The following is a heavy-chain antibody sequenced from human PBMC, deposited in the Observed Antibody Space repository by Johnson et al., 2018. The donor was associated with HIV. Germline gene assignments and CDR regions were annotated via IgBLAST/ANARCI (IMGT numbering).Heavy chain of an antibody. V-gene: IGHV3-53*01. J-gene: IGHJ3*02. CDR2: IYSGGST. CDR3: ARDQSEVDAFDI. Sequence: VQLVESGGGLIPPGGSLRLSCAASGFTVSRNYMSWVRQAPGKGLEWVSVIYSGGSTYYADSVKGRFTISRDNAKNSLYLQMNSLRAEDTAVYYCARDQSEVDAFDIWGQGTMVTVSS. CDR1: GFTVSRNY.